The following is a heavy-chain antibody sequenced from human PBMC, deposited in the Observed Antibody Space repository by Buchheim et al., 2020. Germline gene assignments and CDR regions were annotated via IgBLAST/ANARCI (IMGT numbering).Heavy chain of an antibody. Sequence: QVQLQESGPGLVKPSQTLSLTCTVSGGSISSGGYYWSWIRQHPGKGLEWIGSIYYSGSTHYTPSLKSRVTISVDTSKNQFSLKLSSVTAADTAVYYCARAFSAKVLLWFGELDYFDYWGQGTL. CDR3: ARAFSAKVLLWFGELDYFDY. CDR1: GGSISSGGYY. CDR2: IYYSGST. V-gene: IGHV4-31*03. J-gene: IGHJ4*02. D-gene: IGHD3-10*01.